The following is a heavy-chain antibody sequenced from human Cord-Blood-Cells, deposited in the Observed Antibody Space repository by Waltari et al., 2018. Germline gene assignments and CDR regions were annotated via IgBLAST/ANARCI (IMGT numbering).Heavy chain of an antibody. CDR2: TYYRSKWYN. Sequence: QLQLQQSAPGLVKPPQTPPLPCAISGDRFSRNRPAWNWIRQSPSRGLEWLGRTYYRSKWYNDYAVSVKSRITINPDTSKNQFSLQLNSVTPEDTAVYYCARELGIWYFDLWGRGTLVTVSS. D-gene: IGHD7-27*01. CDR1: GDRFSRNRPA. CDR3: ARELGIWYFDL. J-gene: IGHJ2*01. V-gene: IGHV6-1*01.